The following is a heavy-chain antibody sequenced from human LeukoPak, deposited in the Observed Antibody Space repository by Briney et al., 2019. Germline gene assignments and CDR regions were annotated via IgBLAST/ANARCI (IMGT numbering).Heavy chain of an antibody. D-gene: IGHD1-14*01. CDR2: IIPIFGTA. Sequence: GASVKVSCKASGYTFTSYDINWVRQATGQGLEWMGGIIPIFGTANYAQKFQGRVTITADKSTSTAYMELSSLRSEDTAVYYCARGSEPGTFTVYFDYWGQGTLVTVSS. V-gene: IGHV1-69*06. J-gene: IGHJ4*02. CDR3: ARGSEPGTFTVYFDY. CDR1: GYTFTSYD.